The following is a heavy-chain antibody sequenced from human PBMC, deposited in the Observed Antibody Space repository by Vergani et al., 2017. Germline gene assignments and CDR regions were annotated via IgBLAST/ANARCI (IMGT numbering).Heavy chain of an antibody. Sequence: QVQLQESGPGLVKPSETLSLTCTVPGGSISSYYWSWIRQPPGKGLEWIGYIYYSGSTNYNPSLKSRVTISVDTSKNQFSLKLSTVTAADTAVYYWARQVGSSGDELMGLDYWGRGTLVTVS. J-gene: IGHJ4*02. CDR2: IYYSGST. CDR3: ARQVGSSGDELMGLDY. V-gene: IGHV4-59*01. D-gene: IGHD5-12*01. CDR1: GGSISSYY.